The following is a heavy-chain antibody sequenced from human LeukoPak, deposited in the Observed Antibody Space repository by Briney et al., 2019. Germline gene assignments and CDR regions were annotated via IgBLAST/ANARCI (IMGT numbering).Heavy chain of an antibody. Sequence: PSETLSLTCAVYGGSFSGYYWSWIRQPPGKGLEWIGEINHSGSTNYNPSLKSRVTISVDTSKNQFSLKLSSVTAGDTAVYYCARGRKYYDFWSGYYNFDYWGQGTLVTVSS. D-gene: IGHD3-3*01. J-gene: IGHJ4*02. CDR1: GGSFSGYY. CDR2: INHSGST. V-gene: IGHV4-34*01. CDR3: ARGRKYYDFWSGYYNFDY.